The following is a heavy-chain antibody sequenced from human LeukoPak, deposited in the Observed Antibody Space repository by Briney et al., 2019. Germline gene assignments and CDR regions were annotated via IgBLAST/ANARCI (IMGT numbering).Heavy chain of an antibody. J-gene: IGHJ4*02. CDR3: ASSSRKARIPAAIGY. CDR1: GGSFSGYY. D-gene: IGHD2-2*02. Sequence: SETLSLTCAVYGGSFSGYYWSWIRQPPGKGLERIGEINHSGSTNYNPSLKSRVTISVDTSKNQFSLKLSSVTAADTAVYYCASSSRKARIPAAIGYWGQGTLVTVSS. CDR2: INHSGST. V-gene: IGHV4-34*01.